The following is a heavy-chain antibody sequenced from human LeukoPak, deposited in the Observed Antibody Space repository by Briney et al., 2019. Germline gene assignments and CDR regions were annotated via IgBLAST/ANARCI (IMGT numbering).Heavy chain of an antibody. CDR3: AKEGYYGSGSFPDY. V-gene: IGHV3-30*18. CDR1: GFTLRKYG. CDR2: ISCDGGNK. Sequence: GGALRISCAAPGFTLRKYGMHLVRQGPGKGVEWGGAISCDGGNKYYPNSVKGRFTISRDNSKNTLYLQMNSLRAEDTAVFHCAKEGYYGSGSFPDYWGQGTLVTVSS. D-gene: IGHD3-10*01. J-gene: IGHJ4*02.